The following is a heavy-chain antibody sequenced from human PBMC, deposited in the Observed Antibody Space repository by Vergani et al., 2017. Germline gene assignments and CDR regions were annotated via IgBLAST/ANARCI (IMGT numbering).Heavy chain of an antibody. V-gene: IGHV3-11*04. CDR3: ARDRQYCSSTSCYNSLDY. Sequence: QVQLVESGGGLVKPGGSLRLSCAASGFTFSDYYMSWIRQAPGKGLEWVSYISSSGSTIYYADSVKGRFTISRDNSKNTLYLQMNSLRAEDTAVYYCARDRQYCSSTSCYNSLDYWGQGTLVTVSS. D-gene: IGHD2-2*02. CDR1: GFTFSDYY. J-gene: IGHJ4*02. CDR2: ISSSGSTI.